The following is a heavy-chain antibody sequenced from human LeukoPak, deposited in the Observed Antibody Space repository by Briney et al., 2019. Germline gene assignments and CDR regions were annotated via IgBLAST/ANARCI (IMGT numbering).Heavy chain of an antibody. CDR1: NGSISSYH. J-gene: IGHJ4*02. D-gene: IGHD1-26*01. Sequence: MPSETLSLTCTVSNGSISSYHWSWVRQPPGKGLEWIGYILTSGTTNYNPSLKSRLTISVDTSKNQFTLKLSSVTAADTAVYYCARLRVSGSYLYYFDYWSQGTLVTVSS. CDR3: ARLRVSGSYLYYFDY. CDR2: ILTSGTT. V-gene: IGHV4-4*09.